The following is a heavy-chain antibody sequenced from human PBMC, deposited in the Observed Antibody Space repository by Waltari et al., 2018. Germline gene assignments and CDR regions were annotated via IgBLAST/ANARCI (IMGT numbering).Heavy chain of an antibody. CDR3: ARHKGGSGPRDAFDI. V-gene: IGHV5-51*01. CDR2: IYPGDSDT. Sequence: EVQLVQSGAEVKKPGESLKISCKGSGYSFTSYWIGWVRPIPGKGLEWMGIIYPGDSDTRYSPSFQGQVTISADKSISTAYLQWSSLKASDTAMYYCARHKGGSGPRDAFDIWGQGTMVTVSS. CDR1: GYSFTSYW. D-gene: IGHD3-10*01. J-gene: IGHJ3*02.